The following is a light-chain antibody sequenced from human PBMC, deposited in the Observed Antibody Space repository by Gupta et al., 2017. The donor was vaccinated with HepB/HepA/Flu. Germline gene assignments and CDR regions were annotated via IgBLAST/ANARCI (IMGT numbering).Light chain of an antibody. Sequence: QSALTQPPSASGSPGKSVAISCTGTSSDIEVFNYVSWYQHHPGKAPKLMIFKVSKRPAGVPDRFSGSKAGNTASLTVSGLQAEDEADYYCSSYAGNNNVVFGGGTKLTVL. CDR1: SSDIEVFNY. V-gene: IGLV2-8*01. J-gene: IGLJ2*01. CDR2: KVS. CDR3: SSYAGNNNVV.